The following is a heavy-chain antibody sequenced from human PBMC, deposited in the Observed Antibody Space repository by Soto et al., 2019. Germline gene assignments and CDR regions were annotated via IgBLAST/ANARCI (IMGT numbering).Heavy chain of an antibody. V-gene: IGHV3-11*03. J-gene: IGHJ4*02. CDR1: GFTFSDYY. CDR2: ISSSSSYT. D-gene: IGHD3-22*01. Sequence: GGSLRLSCVASGFTFSDYYMSWIRQAPGKGLEWVSYISSSSSYTNYADSVKGRFTISRDNAKNSLYLQMNSLRAEDTAVYYCAKTGYDSSGWEHYFDYWGQGTPVTVSS. CDR3: AKTGYDSSGWEHYFDY.